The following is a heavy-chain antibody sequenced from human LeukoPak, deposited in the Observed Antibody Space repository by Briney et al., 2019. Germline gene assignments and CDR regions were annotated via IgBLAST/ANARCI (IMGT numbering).Heavy chain of an antibody. CDR3: ARVRGSSGWYFDL. CDR2: INPNSGGT. Sequence: ASMKVSCKASGYTFTGYYMHWVRQAPGQGLEWMGWINPNSGGTNYAQKFQGRVTMTRDTSISTAYMELSRLRSDDTAVYYCARVRGSSGWYFDLWGRGTLVTVSS. D-gene: IGHD3-10*01. J-gene: IGHJ2*01. CDR1: GYTFTGYY. V-gene: IGHV1-2*02.